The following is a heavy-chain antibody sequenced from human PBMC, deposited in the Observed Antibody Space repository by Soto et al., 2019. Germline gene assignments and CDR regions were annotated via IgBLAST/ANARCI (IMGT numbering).Heavy chain of an antibody. CDR3: ARMKVDSYQFYYAMDV. V-gene: IGHV2-26*01. CDR2: IFSDNER. D-gene: IGHD3-9*01. Sequence: SGPTLVNPTETLTLTCTVSGFTLTTGKMGVSWIRQPPGKALEWLAHIFSDNERSYSTSLQGRLTISKDTSGSQVVLSMTNVDPVDTATYYCARMKVDSYQFYYAMDVWGQGTTVTVSS. CDR1: GFTLTTGKMG. J-gene: IGHJ6*02.